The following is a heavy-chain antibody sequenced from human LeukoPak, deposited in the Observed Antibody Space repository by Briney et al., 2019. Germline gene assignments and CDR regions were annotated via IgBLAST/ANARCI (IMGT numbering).Heavy chain of an antibody. CDR1: GGSITSYY. V-gene: IGHV4-59*01. CDR3: ARGDFRYFDF. J-gene: IGHJ4*01. D-gene: IGHD2-21*02. Sequence: PSETLSLTCTVSGGSITSYYWSWIRQSPGKGLEWIGYIYNSGSTNYNPSLRSRVTISVDTSKNQFSLNLNSVTAADTAVYYCARGDFRYFDFWGHGTLVTVSS. CDR2: IYNSGST.